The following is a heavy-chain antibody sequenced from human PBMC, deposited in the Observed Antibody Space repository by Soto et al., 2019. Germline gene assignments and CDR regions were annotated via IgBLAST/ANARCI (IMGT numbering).Heavy chain of an antibody. CDR2: INAGNGNT. D-gene: IGHD1-26*01. J-gene: IGHJ4*02. CDR1: GYTFTSYA. V-gene: IGHV1-3*01. Sequence: GASVKVSCKASGYTFTSYAMHWVRQAPGQRLEWMGWINAGNGNTKYSQKFQGRVTITRDTSASTAYMELSSLRSEDTAVYCCARVVGATRLFDYWGQGTLVTVSS. CDR3: ARVVGATRLFDY.